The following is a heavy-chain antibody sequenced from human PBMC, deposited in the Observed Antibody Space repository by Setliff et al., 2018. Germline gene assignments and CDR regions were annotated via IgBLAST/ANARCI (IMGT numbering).Heavy chain of an antibody. V-gene: IGHV1-18*01. CDR2: IGVYTGRT. D-gene: IGHD2-8*01. J-gene: IGHJ4*02. Sequence: ASVKVSCKASDYTFSESIVSWVRQAPGQGLEWMGWIGVYTGRTSSAQKFQDRLTMMTEKSTNMAYMELRGLTSNDTAVYYCLRLARYCSRTTCQRTLGDEVWGQGTLVTVSS. CDR3: LRLARYCSRTTCQRTLGDEV. CDR1: DYTFSESI.